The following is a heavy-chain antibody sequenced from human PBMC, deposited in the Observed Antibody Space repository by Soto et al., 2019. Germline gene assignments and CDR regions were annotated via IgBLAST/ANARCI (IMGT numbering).Heavy chain of an antibody. CDR2: LSHDGSKK. D-gene: IGHD2-2*01. CDR1: GFIFNSYD. J-gene: IGHJ4*02. CDR3: AKDLIGYCGGSTCNIFQS. Sequence: QVQLIESGGGVVQPGRSLRLSCAASGFIFNSYDMHWVRQAPGKGLEWVAFLSHDGSKKFYADSFKGRITISRDNFNNTLYLQVHSLRPEDTXXXYCAKDLIGYCGGSTCNIFQSWGQGTLVTVSS. V-gene: IGHV3-30*18.